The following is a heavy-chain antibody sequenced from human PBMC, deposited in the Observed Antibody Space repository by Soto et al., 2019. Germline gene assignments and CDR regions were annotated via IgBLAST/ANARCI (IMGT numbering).Heavy chain of an antibody. J-gene: IGHJ6*02. CDR2: IKTNTEGGTT. CDR1: GLTISNAW. CDR3: TTGSVEGV. V-gene: IGHV3-15*07. D-gene: IGHD2-15*01. Sequence: EVQLVESGGGFIYPGGSLRLSCAASGLTISNAWMNWVRQAPGKGLEWVGRIKTNTEGGTTDYAAAGKGRFTVSRDDSKTTLYLQMNSLKTEDTAVYYCTTGSVEGVWGQGTTVTVSS.